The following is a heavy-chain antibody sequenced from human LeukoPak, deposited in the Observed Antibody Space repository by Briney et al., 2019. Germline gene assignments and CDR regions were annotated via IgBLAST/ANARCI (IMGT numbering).Heavy chain of an antibody. D-gene: IGHD2-15*01. CDR1: EFTFSRNA. Sequence: GGSLRLSCAASEFTFSRNAMHWVRQAPGKGLERVAVISYDGSNKYYADSVKGRFTISRDNSKDTLYLQMNSLRAEDTAVYYCARDRAVGCSGGSRYPIDYWGQGTLVTVSS. J-gene: IGHJ4*02. CDR2: ISYDGSNK. V-gene: IGHV3-30*04. CDR3: ARDRAVGCSGGSRYPIDY.